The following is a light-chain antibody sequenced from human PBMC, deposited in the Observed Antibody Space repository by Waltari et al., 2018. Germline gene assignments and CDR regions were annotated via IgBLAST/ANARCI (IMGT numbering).Light chain of an antibody. J-gene: IGLJ3*02. Sequence: QSALTQPASVSGSPGQSITISCTGTNSDVGAYQYVSWYQQNPGTAPKLIIFDVSRRPSGVSYRCSGSKSGSTASLTTSGLQAGDEADYYGSSYTTSATWVFGGGTRVAVL. CDR1: NSDVGAYQY. CDR3: SSYTTSATWV. CDR2: DVS. V-gene: IGLV2-14*03.